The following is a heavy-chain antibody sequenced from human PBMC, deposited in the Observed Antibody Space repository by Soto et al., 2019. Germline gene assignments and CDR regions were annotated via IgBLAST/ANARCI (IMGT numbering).Heavy chain of an antibody. J-gene: IGHJ4*02. CDR1: GFTFSSYA. D-gene: IGHD5-18*01. CDR2: ISSNGGST. V-gene: IGHV3-64D*06. CDR3: VKILQYSYGLPH. Sequence: PGGSLRLSCSASGFTFSSYAMHWVRQAPGKGLEFVSAISSNGGSTYYADSVKGRFTISRDNSKNTLYLQMSRLRAEDTAVYYCVKILQYSYGLPHWGQGTLVTVSS.